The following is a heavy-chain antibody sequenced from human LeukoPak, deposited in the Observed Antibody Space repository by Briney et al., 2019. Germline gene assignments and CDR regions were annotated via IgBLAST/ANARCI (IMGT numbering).Heavy chain of an antibody. D-gene: IGHD1-14*01. V-gene: IGHV3-11*04. CDR1: GFTFSDYY. Sequence: GGSLRLSCAASGFTFSDYYMSWIRQAPGKGLEWVSYISSSGSTIYYADSVKGRFTISRDNAKNSLYLQMNSLRAEDTAVYYCARDPTSGATYWYSDLWGRGTLVTVSS. CDR2: ISSSGSTI. CDR3: ARDPTSGATYWYSDL. J-gene: IGHJ2*01.